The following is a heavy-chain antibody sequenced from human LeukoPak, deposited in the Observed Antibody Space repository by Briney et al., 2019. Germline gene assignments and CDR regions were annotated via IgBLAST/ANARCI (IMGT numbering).Heavy chain of an antibody. CDR2: IGSSSTYI. CDR1: GFTFSSYS. V-gene: IGHV3-21*01. CDR3: ARDPRSPAEKSGTFDI. Sequence: GGSLRLSCAASGFTFSSYSMNWVRQAPGRGLEWVSSIGSSSTYIYYADSVKGRFTISRDNAKNSLYLQMNSLRAEDTAVYYCARDPRSPAEKSGTFDIWGQGTMVTVSS. J-gene: IGHJ3*02. D-gene: IGHD1-26*01.